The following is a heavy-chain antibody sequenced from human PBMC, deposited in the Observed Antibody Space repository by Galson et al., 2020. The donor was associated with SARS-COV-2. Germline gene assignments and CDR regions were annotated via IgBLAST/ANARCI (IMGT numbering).Heavy chain of an antibody. CDR1: GGSINSYS. J-gene: IGHJ4*02. V-gene: IGHV4-59*01. CDR2: IYYSGST. Sequence: SETLSLTCTVSGGSINSYSWRWIRQPPGTGLEWIGYIYYSGSTNYNPSLKSRVTISVDTSKNQFSLKLSSVTAADTAVYYCARGFDYWGQGTLVTVSS. CDR3: ARGFDY.